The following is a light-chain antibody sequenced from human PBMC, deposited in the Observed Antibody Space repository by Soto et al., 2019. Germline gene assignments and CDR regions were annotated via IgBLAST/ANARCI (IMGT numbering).Light chain of an antibody. CDR3: CSYAGSNHVV. V-gene: IGLV2-23*02. Sequence: QSALTQPASVSGSPGQSIAIACTGTSSDVGSYDLVSWYQQHPGKAPKLTVYEVSERPSGVSDRFSGSKSGNTASLTISGLQAEDEAYYYCCSYAGSNHVVFGGGTQLTVL. CDR1: SSDVGSYDL. CDR2: EVS. J-gene: IGLJ7*01.